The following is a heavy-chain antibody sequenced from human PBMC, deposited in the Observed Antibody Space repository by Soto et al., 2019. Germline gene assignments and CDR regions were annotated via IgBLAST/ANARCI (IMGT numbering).Heavy chain of an antibody. J-gene: IGHJ4*02. CDR1: GFTFSSYA. CDR2: ISGSGGST. D-gene: IGHD3-22*01. Sequence: RRLSCAASGFTFSSYAMSWVRQAPGKGLEWVSAISGSGGSTYYADSVKGRFTISRDNSKNTLYLQMNSLRAEDTAVYYCAKDQPPSYSYDSSGYYHDYWGQGTLVTVSS. V-gene: IGHV3-23*01. CDR3: AKDQPPSYSYDSSGYYHDY.